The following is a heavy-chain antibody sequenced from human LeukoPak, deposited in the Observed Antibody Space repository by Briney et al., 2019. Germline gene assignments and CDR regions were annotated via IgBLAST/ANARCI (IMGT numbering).Heavy chain of an antibody. CDR1: GFTFSSYS. D-gene: IGHD3-3*01. Sequence: GGSLRLSCAASGFTFSSYSMNWVRQAPGKGLEWVSSISSSSSYIYYADSVKGRFTISRDNAKNPLYLQMISLRAEDTAVYYCARAEGYDFWSGPNDWGQGTLVTVSS. CDR2: ISSSSSYI. CDR3: ARAEGYDFWSGPND. V-gene: IGHV3-21*01. J-gene: IGHJ4*02.